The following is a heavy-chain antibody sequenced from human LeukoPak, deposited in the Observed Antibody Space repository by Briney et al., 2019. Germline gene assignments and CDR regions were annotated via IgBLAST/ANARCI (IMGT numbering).Heavy chain of an antibody. CDR3: ARSRGLDVHYYYYMDV. CDR2: ITSDGGRT. V-gene: IGHV3-64*01. J-gene: IGHJ6*03. Sequence: GGSLRLSCAASGFTFSSYAVHWVRQAPGKGLEYVSAITSDGGRTYYANSVKGSFTISRDNSKNTLYLQMGSLRAEDMAVYYCARSRGLDVHYYYYMDVWGKGTTVTVSS. D-gene: IGHD3-10*01. CDR1: GFTFSSYA.